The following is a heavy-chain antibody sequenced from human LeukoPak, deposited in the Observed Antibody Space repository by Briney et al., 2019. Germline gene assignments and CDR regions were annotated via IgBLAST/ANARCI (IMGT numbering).Heavy chain of an antibody. V-gene: IGHV4-31*03. D-gene: IGHD7-27*01. CDR2: IYYSGST. CDR3: ARGPPPPWGRPKKYYFDY. J-gene: IGHJ4*02. Sequence: SSETLSLTCTVSGGSISSGGYYWSWIRQHPGKGLEWIGYIYYSGSTYYNPSLKSRVTISVDTSKNQFSLKLSSVTAADTAVYYCARGPPPPWGRPKKYYFDYWGQGTLVTASS. CDR1: GGSISSGGYY.